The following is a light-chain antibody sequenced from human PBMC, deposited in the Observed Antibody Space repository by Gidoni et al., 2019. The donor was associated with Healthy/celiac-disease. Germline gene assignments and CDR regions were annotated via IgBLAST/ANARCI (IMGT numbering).Light chain of an antibody. V-gene: IGKV3-11*01. CDR3: QQRSNWPPWT. CDR1: QSVSSY. J-gene: IGKJ1*01. Sequence: EIVLTQSPATLSLSPGERATLSCRASQSVSSYFAWYQQKPGQAPRLLIYDASNRATGIPARFSGSGSGTDFPLTISSLEPEDFAVYYCQQRSNWPPWTFGQGTKVEIK. CDR2: DAS.